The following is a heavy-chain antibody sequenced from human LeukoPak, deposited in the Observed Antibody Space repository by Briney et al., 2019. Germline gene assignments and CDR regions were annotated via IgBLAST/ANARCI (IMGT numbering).Heavy chain of an antibody. CDR3: AKAHPSYDSSGLFDY. CDR2: ISGSGGST. D-gene: IGHD3-22*01. Sequence: GGSLRLSCAASGFTFGSYAMSWVRQAPGEGLEWVSAISGSGGSTYYADSVKGRFTISRDNSKNTLYLQMNSLRAEDTAVYYCAKAHPSYDSSGLFDYWGQGTLVTVSS. CDR1: GFTFGSYA. J-gene: IGHJ4*02. V-gene: IGHV3-23*01.